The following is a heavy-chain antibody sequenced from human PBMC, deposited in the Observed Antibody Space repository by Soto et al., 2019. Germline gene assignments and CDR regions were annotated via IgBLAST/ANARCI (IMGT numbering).Heavy chain of an antibody. J-gene: IGHJ4*01. CDR3: AGLCNYGRRGDYDD. D-gene: IGHD3-22*01. CDR2: INPSGGRT. V-gene: IGHV1-46*01. CDR1: GNSFTTCY. Sequence: GASMKVSCKTSGNSFTTCYMHWVRQAPGQGLEWMGIINPSGGRTTYAQKFQGRVTMTRDTSTSTFHMELSSLTSEDAAVYYCAGLCNYGRRGDYDDWG.